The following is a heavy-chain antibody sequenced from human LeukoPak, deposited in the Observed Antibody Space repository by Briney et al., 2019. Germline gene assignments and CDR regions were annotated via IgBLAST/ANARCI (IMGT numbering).Heavy chain of an antibody. CDR1: GFTFDDYA. CDR3: AKDKTGTTTYYYYMDV. Sequence: GRSLRLSCAASGFTFDDYAMHWVRQAPGKGLEWVSGISWNSGSIGYADSVKGRFTISRDNAKNSLYLQMNSLRAEDTALYYCAKDKTGTTTYYYYMDVWGKGTTVTVSS. V-gene: IGHV3-9*01. D-gene: IGHD1/OR15-1a*01. CDR2: ISWNSGSI. J-gene: IGHJ6*03.